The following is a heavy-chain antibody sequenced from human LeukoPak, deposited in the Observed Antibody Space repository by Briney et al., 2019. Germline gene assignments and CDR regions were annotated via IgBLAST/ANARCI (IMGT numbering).Heavy chain of an antibody. CDR1: GFTFDDYA. J-gene: IGHJ4*02. CDR2: ISWNSGSI. Sequence: GRSLRLSCAASGFTFDDYAMHWVRQAPGKGLEWVSGISWNSGSIGYADSVKGRFTISRDNAKNSLYLQMNSLRAEDTALYYCAKDSQEDSSGTFDYWGQGTLVTVSS. V-gene: IGHV3-9*01. CDR3: AKDSQEDSSGTFDY. D-gene: IGHD3-22*01.